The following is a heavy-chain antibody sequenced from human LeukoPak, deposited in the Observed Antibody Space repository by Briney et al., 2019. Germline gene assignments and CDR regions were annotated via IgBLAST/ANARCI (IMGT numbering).Heavy chain of an antibody. D-gene: IGHD3-22*01. CDR1: GGSISSSSYY. J-gene: IGHJ6*03. CDR3: ARETNDYFDSSAYMDV. CDR2: FDYSGSP. V-gene: IGHV4-39*07. Sequence: SETLSLTCAVSGGSISSSSYYWGWIRQPPGKGLEWLGSFDYSGSPCYRPSLKSRATISVDTSKRQVSLKLSSVTAADTAVYYCARETNDYFDSSAYMDVWGQGTTVTVSS.